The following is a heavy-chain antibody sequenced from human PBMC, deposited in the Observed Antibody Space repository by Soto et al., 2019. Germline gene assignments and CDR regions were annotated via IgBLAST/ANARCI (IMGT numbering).Heavy chain of an antibody. Sequence: GGSLRLSCAASGFTFSGYGMHWVRQAPGKGLEWVAVISNDGINKYYGDSVKGRFTISRDNSKNTPYLQMNSLRAEDTAVYYCAKDRVSEHNNGWPQGSWGQGTQVTVSS. CDR1: GFTFSGYG. V-gene: IGHV3-30*18. CDR3: AKDRVSEHNNGWPQGS. D-gene: IGHD6-19*01. CDR2: ISNDGINK. J-gene: IGHJ4*02.